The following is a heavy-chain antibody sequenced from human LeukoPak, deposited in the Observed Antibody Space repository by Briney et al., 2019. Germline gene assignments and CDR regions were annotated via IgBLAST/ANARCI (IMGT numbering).Heavy chain of an antibody. V-gene: IGHV3-53*01. Sequence: GGSLRLSCAASGFTVSSNYVSWVRQAPGKGLEWVSVIYSGGATYYADSVKGRFTIFRDNAKNTLNLQMNSLRAEDTAVYYCARYGSGYDLVDYWGRGTLVTVSS. J-gene: IGHJ4*02. CDR3: ARYGSGYDLVDY. D-gene: IGHD5-12*01. CDR1: GFTVSSNY. CDR2: IYSGGAT.